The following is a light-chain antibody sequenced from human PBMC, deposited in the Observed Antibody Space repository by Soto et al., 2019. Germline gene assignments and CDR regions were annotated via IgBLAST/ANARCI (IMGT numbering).Light chain of an antibody. CDR1: QSVSNNY. CDR2: GAF. Sequence: EIVLTQSPDTLSLSPGERATLSCRASQSVSNNYLAWYQQKPGQPPRLLISGAFFRAPGIPDRFSGSGSGTGFTLNISRIEPDDFAVYYCQQYGRSPRTFGQGPKVEIK. V-gene: IGKV3-20*01. J-gene: IGKJ1*01. CDR3: QQYGRSPRT.